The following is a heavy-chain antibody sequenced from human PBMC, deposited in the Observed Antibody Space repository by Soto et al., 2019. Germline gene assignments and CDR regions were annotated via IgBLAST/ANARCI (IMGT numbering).Heavy chain of an antibody. J-gene: IGHJ5*02. CDR1: GFTFGNYA. CDR3: AKDRGPYCRGGICYPPSRFDP. Sequence: PGGSLRLSCVGSGFTFGNYAMSWVRQAPGKGLEWVSSITGIDGRTYYADSVKGRFTISRDNPKNTLYLQMNNLRAEDTAMFYCAKDRGPYCRGGICYPPSRFDPWGQGTQVTVSS. D-gene: IGHD2-15*01. V-gene: IGHV3-23*01. CDR2: ITGIDGRT.